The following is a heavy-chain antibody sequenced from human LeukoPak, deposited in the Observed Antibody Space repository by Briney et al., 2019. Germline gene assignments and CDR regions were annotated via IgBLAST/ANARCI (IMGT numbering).Heavy chain of an antibody. CDR3: ARIRNYHLQEAVDI. D-gene: IGHD2/OR15-2a*01. V-gene: IGHV1-18*01. Sequence: GASVKVSCKASGFPLPSYGFSWVGHAPGQGVEWMGWISAYNGDTKYAQEFLGRVTMTMDTSTNTVYMELMSLRYDDTAMYYCARIRNYHLQEAVDIWGQGTMVTVSS. J-gene: IGHJ3*02. CDR1: GFPLPSYG. CDR2: ISAYNGDT.